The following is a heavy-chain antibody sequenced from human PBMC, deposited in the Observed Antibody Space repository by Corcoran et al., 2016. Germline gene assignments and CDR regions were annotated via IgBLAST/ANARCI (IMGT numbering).Heavy chain of an antibody. Sequence: EVQLVDSGGGLIQPGGSLRLSCAASGFTVSSNYMSWVRQAPGKGLEWVSLIYSGGSAYYADSLKGRFTVSRDASKNTVYLQMNSLRVEATAVYFCARGRSGWDSPVDYWGLGTLVTVSS. CDR3: ARGRSGWDSPVDY. D-gene: IGHD6-19*01. J-gene: IGHJ4*02. CDR2: IYSGGSA. V-gene: IGHV3-53*01. CDR1: GFTVSSNY.